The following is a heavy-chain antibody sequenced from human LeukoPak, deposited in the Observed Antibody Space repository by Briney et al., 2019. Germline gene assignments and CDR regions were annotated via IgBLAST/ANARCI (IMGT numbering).Heavy chain of an antibody. J-gene: IGHJ5*02. D-gene: IGHD1-7*01. V-gene: IGHV1-69*05. CDR3: SRDNYAGANWCDT. CDR1: GGTFSSYA. Sequence: SVKGTCKASGGTFSSYAISWVRQAPGQGLEWMGGIIPIFGTANYAQNFQGRVTITTDESTSTASMELSSLRSEDTAVYYCSRDNYAGANWCDTWGQGTLVTVSS. CDR2: IIPIFGTA.